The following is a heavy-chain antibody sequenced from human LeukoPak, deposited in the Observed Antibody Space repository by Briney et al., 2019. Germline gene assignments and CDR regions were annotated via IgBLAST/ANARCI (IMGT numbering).Heavy chain of an antibody. J-gene: IGHJ1*01. CDR1: GFTFDNYA. V-gene: IGHV3-43*02. CDR3: ARDSQEFFQH. CDR2: ISGDGGST. Sequence: GGSLRLSSAASGFTFDNYAIHWVRQAPGKGLEWVSLISGDGGSTYYADSMKGRFTISRDNSKNSLYLQMNSLRTEDTALYYCARDSQEFFQHWGQGNLVTVSS.